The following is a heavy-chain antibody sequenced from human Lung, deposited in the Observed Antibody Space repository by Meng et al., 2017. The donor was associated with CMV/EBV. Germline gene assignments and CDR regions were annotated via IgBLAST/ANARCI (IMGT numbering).Heavy chain of an antibody. CDR2: IYHDGIT. J-gene: IGHJ5*02. D-gene: IGHD2/OR15-2a*01. CDR1: GYSISSGYY. V-gene: IGHV4-38-2*02. CDR3: ARVHRILNWFDP. Sequence: LXCTVSGYSISSGYYWGCIRQSPEKGMEWIGSIYHDGITYYNPSLKSRVTMSMDSPNDKFFLNLNSVTAADTALYFCARVHRILNWFDPWGRGLLVTVSS.